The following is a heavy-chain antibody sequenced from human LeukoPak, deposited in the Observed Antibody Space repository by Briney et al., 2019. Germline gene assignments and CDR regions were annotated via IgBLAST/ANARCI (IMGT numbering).Heavy chain of an antibody. CDR3: AKDILGWSFDC. J-gene: IGHJ4*02. D-gene: IGHD4-23*01. Sequence: GGSLRLSCAASGFTFSTYAMTWVRQAPGKGLESVPLISATGSTTYYADSVRGRFTISRDESKNTVYLQMNSLRAEDTALYYCAKDILGWSFDCWGQGTLVTVSS. CDR1: GFTFSTYA. V-gene: IGHV3-23*01. CDR2: ISATGSTT.